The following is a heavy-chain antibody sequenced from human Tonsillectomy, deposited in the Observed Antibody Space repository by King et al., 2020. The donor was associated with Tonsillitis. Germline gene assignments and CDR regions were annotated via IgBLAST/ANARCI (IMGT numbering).Heavy chain of an antibody. J-gene: IGHJ6*02. CDR1: GGSVSSGSYY. CDR2: IYYSGST. D-gene: IGHD3-10*01. CDR3: ARDLRLGITMVRGVPYGMDV. V-gene: IGHV4-61*01. Sequence: VQLQESGPGLVKPSETLSLTCTVSGGSVSSGSYYWSWIRQPPGKGLEWIGYIYYSGSTNYNPSLKSRVTISVDTSKNQFSLKLSSVTAADTAVYYCARDLRLGITMVRGVPYGMDVWGQGTTVTVSS.